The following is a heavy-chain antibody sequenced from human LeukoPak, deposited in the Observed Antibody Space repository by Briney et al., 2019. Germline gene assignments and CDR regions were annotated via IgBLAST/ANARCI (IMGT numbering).Heavy chain of an antibody. Sequence: SETLSLTCAVYGGSFSGYYWSWIRQPPGKGLEWIGEINHSGSTNYNPSLKSRVTISVDTSKNQFSLKLSSVTAADTAVYYCARAHGDYRYCYYYYGMDVWGQGTTVTVPS. J-gene: IGHJ6*02. CDR2: INHSGST. D-gene: IGHD4-17*01. CDR1: GGSFSGYY. V-gene: IGHV4-34*01. CDR3: ARAHGDYRYCYYYYGMDV.